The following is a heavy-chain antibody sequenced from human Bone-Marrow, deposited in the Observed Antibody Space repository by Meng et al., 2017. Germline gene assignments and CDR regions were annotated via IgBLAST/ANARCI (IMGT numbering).Heavy chain of an antibody. CDR3: VRRAAGNFDY. J-gene: IGHJ4*02. D-gene: IGHD6-13*01. CDR1: GFTFNNYA. CDR2: IGGGGGT. V-gene: IGHV3-23*01. Sequence: GASLKISCAAAGFTFNNYAMTWVRQSPGKGLEWVTAIGGGGGTDYADSVKGRFTISRDNSENTLFLQMNSLRPEDTAIYFCVRRAAGNFDYWGQGTLVTVSS.